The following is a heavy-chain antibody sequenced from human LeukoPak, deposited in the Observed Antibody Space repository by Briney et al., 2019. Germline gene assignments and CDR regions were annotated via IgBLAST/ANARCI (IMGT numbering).Heavy chain of an antibody. CDR3: ARIEDYGGNSVNY. D-gene: IGHD4-23*01. Sequence: ETLSLTCPVSGGSISSSYYYWGWIRQPPGKGLEWIGSIYSSGSTYYNPSLKSRVTISVDTSKNQFSLKLSSVTAADTAVYYCARIEDYGGNSVNYWGQGTLVTVSS. J-gene: IGHJ4*02. CDR2: IYSSGST. CDR1: GGSISSSYYY. V-gene: IGHV4-39*07.